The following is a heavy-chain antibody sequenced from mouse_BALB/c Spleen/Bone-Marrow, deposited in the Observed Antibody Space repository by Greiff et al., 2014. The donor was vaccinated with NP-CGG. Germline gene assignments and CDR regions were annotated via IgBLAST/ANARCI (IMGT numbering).Heavy chain of an antibody. Sequence: DVQLVESGGGLVQPGGSMKLSCVASGFTFSNYWMNWVRQSPEKGLEWVAEIRLKSNNYATHYAESVKGRFTISRDDSKSSVYLQMNNLRAEDTGIYYCTTNRYDAMDYWGQGTSVTVSS. CDR1: GFTFSNYW. D-gene: IGHD2-14*01. CDR2: IRLKSNNYAT. J-gene: IGHJ4*01. V-gene: IGHV6-6*02. CDR3: TTNRYDAMDY.